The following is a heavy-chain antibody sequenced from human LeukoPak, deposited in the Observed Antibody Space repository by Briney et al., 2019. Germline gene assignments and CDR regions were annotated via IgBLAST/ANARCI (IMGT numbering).Heavy chain of an antibody. J-gene: IGHJ4*02. CDR1: GFTFSSYS. Sequence: GGSLRLSCAASGFTFSSYSMNWVRQAPGKGLEWVSSISSSSSYIYYADSVKGRFTISRDNAKNSLYLQMNSLRAEDTAVYYCARDFSVTGYSSGWLYGAFDYWGQGTLVTVSS. D-gene: IGHD6-19*01. V-gene: IGHV3-21*01. CDR3: ARDFSVTGYSSGWLYGAFDY. CDR2: ISSSSSYI.